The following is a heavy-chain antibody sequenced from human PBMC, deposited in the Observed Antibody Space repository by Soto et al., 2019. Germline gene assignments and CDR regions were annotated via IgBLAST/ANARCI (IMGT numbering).Heavy chain of an antibody. D-gene: IGHD2-15*01. J-gene: IGHJ4*02. V-gene: IGHV1-8*01. CDR1: GYTFTSYD. CDR3: ARDENKLLPQYYFDY. Sequence: GASVKVSCKASGYTFTSYDINWVRQATGQGLEWMGWMNPNSGNTAYAQKFQGRVTMTRNTSISTAYMELSSLRSEDTAVYYCARDENKLLPQYYFDYWGQGTLVTVSS. CDR2: MNPNSGNT.